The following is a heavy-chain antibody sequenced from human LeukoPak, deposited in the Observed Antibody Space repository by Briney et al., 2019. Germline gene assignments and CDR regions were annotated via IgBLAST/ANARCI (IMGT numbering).Heavy chain of an antibody. D-gene: IGHD2-2*01. CDR3: ARGQGIVVVPAASAFDY. CDR2: IYHSGST. V-gene: IGHV4-30-2*01. J-gene: IGHJ4*02. CDR1: GGSISSGGYS. Sequence: PSETLSLTCAVSGGSISSGGYSWSWIRQPPGKGLEWIGYIYHSGSTNYNPSLKSRVTISIDTSKNQFSLKLSSVTAADTAVYYCARGQGIVVVPAASAFDYWGQGTLVTVSS.